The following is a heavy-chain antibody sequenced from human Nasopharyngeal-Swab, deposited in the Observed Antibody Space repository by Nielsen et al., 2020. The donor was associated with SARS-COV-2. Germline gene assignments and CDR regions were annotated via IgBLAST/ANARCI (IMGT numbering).Heavy chain of an antibody. D-gene: IGHD4-17*01. Sequence: WIRQPPGKGLEWVASIKQDGSEKYYVDSVKGRFTISRDNAKNSLYLQMNSLRAEDTAVYYCARDLGSGTVSDYWGQGTLVTVSS. CDR3: ARDLGSGTVSDY. CDR2: IKQDGSEK. J-gene: IGHJ4*02. V-gene: IGHV3-7*01.